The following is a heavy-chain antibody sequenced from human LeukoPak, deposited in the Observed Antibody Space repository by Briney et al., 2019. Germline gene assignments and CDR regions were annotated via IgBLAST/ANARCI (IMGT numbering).Heavy chain of an antibody. J-gene: IGHJ3*02. D-gene: IGHD3-3*01. Sequence: SETLSLTCTVSGGSISNYYWSWIRQPPGKELEWIGYISYSGNTDSNPSLKSRVTISVDTSKNQFSLKLSSVTAADTAVYYCARHMTAGVVIPLDAFDIWGQGTMVTVSS. CDR3: ARHMTAGVVIPLDAFDI. CDR2: ISYSGNT. V-gene: IGHV4-59*08. CDR1: GGSISNYY.